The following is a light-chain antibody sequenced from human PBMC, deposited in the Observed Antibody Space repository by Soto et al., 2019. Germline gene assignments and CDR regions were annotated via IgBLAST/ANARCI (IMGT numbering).Light chain of an antibody. J-gene: IGKJ1*01. V-gene: IGKV1-5*03. CDR1: QSISSW. CDR3: QQYKTYSS. CDR2: KAS. Sequence: DIQMTQSPSTLSASVGDRVTITCRASQSISSWLAWYQQTPGKAPQLLIYKASRLESGVPSRFSGSGSGTEFTLTINSLQPDDFATYYCQQYKTYSSFGQGTKVEIK.